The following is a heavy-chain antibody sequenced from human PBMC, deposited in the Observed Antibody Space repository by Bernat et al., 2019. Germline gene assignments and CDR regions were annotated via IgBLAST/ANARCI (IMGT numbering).Heavy chain of an antibody. CDR3: AGGVSYYYGSGSYYYYGMDV. D-gene: IGHD3-10*01. Sequence: QVQLQESGPGLVKPSQTLSLTCTVSGGSISSGSYYWSWIRQPAGKGLEWIGRIYTSGSTNYNPSLKSRVTISVDTSKNQFSLKLSSVTAADTAVYYCAGGVSYYYGSGSYYYYGMDVWGQGTMVTVSS. V-gene: IGHV4-61*02. J-gene: IGHJ6*02. CDR1: GGSISSGSYY. CDR2: IYTSGST.